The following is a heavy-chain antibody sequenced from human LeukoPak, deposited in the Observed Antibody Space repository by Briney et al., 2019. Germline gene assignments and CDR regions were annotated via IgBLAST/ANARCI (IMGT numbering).Heavy chain of an antibody. D-gene: IGHD2-2*01. V-gene: IGHV3-33*01. J-gene: IGHJ4*02. CDR2: IWYDGSNK. CDR1: GLTFSNYG. CDR3: ASHCSSSSSYAGDY. Sequence: GGSLRLSCAASGLTFSNYGMHCVRQAPGKGLEWVAVIWYDGSNKYYADSVKGRFTISRDNSKNTLYLQMNSLRDEDMAVYYCASHCSSSSSYAGDYWGQGSLVTVSS.